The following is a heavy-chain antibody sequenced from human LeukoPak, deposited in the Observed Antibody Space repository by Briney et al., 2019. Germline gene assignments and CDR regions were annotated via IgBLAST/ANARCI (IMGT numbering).Heavy chain of an antibody. V-gene: IGHV1-8*01. CDR1: RYTFTSYD. CDR3: ARLSQTPDYYTLGGYYYLGY. Sequence: VASVKVSCKASRYTFTSYDINWVREAAGHGLEWMGWMNPNTGRTGYVQKFQGRITMTRDTSINTAYMELTNLRSEDTAIYYCARLSQTPDYYTLGGYYYLGYWGQGTPVTVSS. D-gene: IGHD3-10*01. J-gene: IGHJ4*02. CDR2: MNPNTGRT.